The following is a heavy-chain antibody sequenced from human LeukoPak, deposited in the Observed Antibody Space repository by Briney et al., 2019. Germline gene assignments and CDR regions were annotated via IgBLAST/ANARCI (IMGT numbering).Heavy chain of an antibody. V-gene: IGHV3-30-3*01. Sequence: PGGSLRLSCAASGFTFSSSAMSWVRQVPGKGLGWVAVTSYDGTNKYYADSVQGRFTISRDNGKNSLYLQMNSLRLEDTAVYYCARESAVTLADYGFDVWGQGTTVTVSS. CDR2: TSYDGTNK. CDR3: ARESAVTLADYGFDV. D-gene: IGHD4-17*01. CDR1: GFTFSSSA. J-gene: IGHJ6*02.